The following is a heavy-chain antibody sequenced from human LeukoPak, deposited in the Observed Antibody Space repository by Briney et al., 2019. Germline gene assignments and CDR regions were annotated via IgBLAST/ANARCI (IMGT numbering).Heavy chain of an antibody. J-gene: IGHJ6*02. CDR3: ARATKVVPAAMSHYYGMDV. CDR1: GFTFSSYS. Sequence: GGSLRLSCAASGFTFSSYSMNWVRQAPGKGLEWVSSISSSSSYIYYADSVKGRFTISRDNAKNSLYLQMNSLRAEDTAVYYCARATKVVPAAMSHYYGMDVWGQGTTVTVSS. D-gene: IGHD2-2*01. CDR2: ISSSSSYI. V-gene: IGHV3-21*01.